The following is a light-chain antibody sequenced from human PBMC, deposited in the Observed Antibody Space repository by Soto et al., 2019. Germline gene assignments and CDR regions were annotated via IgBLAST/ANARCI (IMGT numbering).Light chain of an antibody. Sequence: HSALTQPASVSGSPGQSITISCTGTSSDVGSYNLVSWYQQHPGKAPKLMIYEGSKRPSGVSNRFSGSKSGNTASLTISGLQAEDEADYYCCSYAGSPYVVFGGGTKLTVL. J-gene: IGLJ2*01. V-gene: IGLV2-23*01. CDR1: SSDVGSYNL. CDR3: CSYAGSPYVV. CDR2: EGS.